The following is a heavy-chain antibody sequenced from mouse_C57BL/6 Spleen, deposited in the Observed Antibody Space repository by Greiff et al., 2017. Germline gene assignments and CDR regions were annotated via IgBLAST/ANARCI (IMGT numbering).Heavy chain of an antibody. CDR1: GFTFSSYA. V-gene: IGHV5-9-1*02. CDR3: TRDPIYYGNGAMDD. Sequence: EVKLQESGEGLVKPGGSLKLSCAASGFTFSSYAMSWVRQTPEKRLEWVAYISSGGDYIYYADTVKGRFTISRDNARNTLYLQMSSLKSEDTAMYYCTRDPIYYGNGAMDDWGQGTSVTVSS. D-gene: IGHD2-1*01. CDR2: ISSGGDYI. J-gene: IGHJ4*01.